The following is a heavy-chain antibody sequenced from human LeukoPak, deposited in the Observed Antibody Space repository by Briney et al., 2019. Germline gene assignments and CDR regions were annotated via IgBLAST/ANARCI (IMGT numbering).Heavy chain of an antibody. CDR1: GGSISSDY. D-gene: IGHD2/OR15-2a*01. J-gene: IGHJ5*02. CDR3: AGNKNLFGDTNWFDP. V-gene: IGHV4-59*01. Sequence: PSETLSLTCTVSGGSISSDYWSWIRQPPGKGLEWLGYIYYSGSTSGSTIYNPSLKSRVTISVDTSKNQFSLKLISVTAADTAVYYCAGNKNLFGDTNWFDPWGQGTLVTVSS. CDR2: IYYSGSTSGST.